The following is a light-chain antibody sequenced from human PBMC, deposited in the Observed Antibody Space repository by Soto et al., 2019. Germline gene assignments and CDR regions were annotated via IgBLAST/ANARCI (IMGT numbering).Light chain of an antibody. CDR2: AAS. CDR1: QDISSF. V-gene: IGKV1-9*01. J-gene: IGKJ1*01. CDR3: QQYNNWPWT. Sequence: DIQMTQSPSSVSASVVDRVTITCRASQDISSFLAWYQQKPGKAPKLLIFAASTLQSGVPSRFSGSGSGTDFTLTISSLQSEDFAVYYCQQYNNWPWTFGQGTKVDIK.